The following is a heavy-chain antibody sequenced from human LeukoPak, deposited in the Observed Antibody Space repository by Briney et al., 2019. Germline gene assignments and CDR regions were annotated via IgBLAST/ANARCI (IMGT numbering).Heavy chain of an antibody. CDR2: MNPNSGNT. CDR1: GYTFTSYD. V-gene: IGHV1-8*01. CDR3: AAWGGATTYFDY. Sequence: ASVKVSCKTSGYTFTSYDINWVRQATGQGLEWMGWMNPNSGNTGYAQKFQGRVTMTRNTSISTAYMELSSLRSEDTAVCYCAAWGGATTYFDYWSQGTLVTVSS. J-gene: IGHJ4*02. D-gene: IGHD1-26*01.